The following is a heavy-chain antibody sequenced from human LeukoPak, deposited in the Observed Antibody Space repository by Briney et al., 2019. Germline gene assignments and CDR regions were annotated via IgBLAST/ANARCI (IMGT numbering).Heavy chain of an antibody. V-gene: IGHV3-23*01. Sequence: GGSLRLSCAASGFTFSSYAMSWVRQAPGKGLEWVSAISGSGGSTYYADSVKGRFTISRDNSKNTLYLQMNSLRADDTAVYYCARSLSGFSGDGYTLWGQGTLVTVSS. J-gene: IGHJ4*02. D-gene: IGHD5-12*01. CDR1: GFTFSSYA. CDR2: ISGSGGST. CDR3: ARSLSGFSGDGYTL.